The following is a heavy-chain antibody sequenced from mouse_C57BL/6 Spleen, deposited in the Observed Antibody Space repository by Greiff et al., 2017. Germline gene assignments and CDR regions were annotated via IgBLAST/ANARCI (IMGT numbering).Heavy chain of an antibody. J-gene: IGHJ2*01. CDR3: TYYYGSSYAYFDY. V-gene: IGHV1-5*01. D-gene: IGHD1-1*01. Sequence: EVQLQQSGTVLARPGASVKMSCKTSGYTFTSYWMHWVKQRPGQGLEWIGAIYPGNSDPSYNQKFKGKAKLTAVTSASTAYMELSSLTNEDSAVYYCTYYYGSSYAYFDYWGQGTTLTVSS. CDR2: IYPGNSDP. CDR1: GYTFTSYW.